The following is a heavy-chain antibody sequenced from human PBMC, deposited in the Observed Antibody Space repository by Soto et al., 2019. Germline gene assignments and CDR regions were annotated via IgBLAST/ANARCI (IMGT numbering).Heavy chain of an antibody. CDR2: ISGGGDTT. V-gene: IGHV3-23*01. CDR1: GFTFNNYA. D-gene: IGHD3-10*01. Sequence: EVQLLESGGGLVQPGGSLRLSCAASGFTFNNYAMTWLRQAPGKGLEWVSAISGGGDTTSYADSVKGRFTVSSDGSKNTRYLKMSSVRAEDTALYYCAKGRGGSGSLTPRVDFWGQGTLVTVSS. J-gene: IGHJ4*02. CDR3: AKGRGGSGSLTPRVDF.